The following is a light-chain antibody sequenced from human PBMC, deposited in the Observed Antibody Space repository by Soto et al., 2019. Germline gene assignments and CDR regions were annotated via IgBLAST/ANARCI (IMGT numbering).Light chain of an antibody. CDR2: FTS. V-gene: IGKV1-6*01. Sequence: AIQMTQSPSSLSASVGDRVTITCRTSQGIRNDLGWYQQKPGEAPKLLIYFTSHLQSGVPSRFSGSGSGTDFTLTISSLQPEDFATYYCLQDYNYPLTFGGGTKVEIK. J-gene: IGKJ4*01. CDR1: QGIRND. CDR3: LQDYNYPLT.